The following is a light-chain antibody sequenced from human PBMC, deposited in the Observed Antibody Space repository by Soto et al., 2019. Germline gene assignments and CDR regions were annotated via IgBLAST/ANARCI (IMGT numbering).Light chain of an antibody. J-gene: IGKJ2*01. CDR1: QTIRTD. V-gene: IGKV3-11*01. Sequence: EIVLTQSPATLSLSPGERATLSCRASQTIRTDLAWYQQKPGQGPRLLIYDASNRATGTPPRFSGSGSGTDFTLTISSLEPEDFALYYCQQRSNWPPEYTFGQGTRLEIK. CDR2: DAS. CDR3: QQRSNWPPEYT.